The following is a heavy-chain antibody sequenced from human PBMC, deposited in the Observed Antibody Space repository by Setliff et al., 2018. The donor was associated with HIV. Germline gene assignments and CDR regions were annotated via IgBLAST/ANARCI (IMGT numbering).Heavy chain of an antibody. CDR3: ARRTYSPGPFWYFDI. J-gene: IGHJ2*01. Sequence: SETLSLTCAVYGGSFSGYYWSWIRQPPGKGLEWIGYIYYSGSSSYKPSLKSRVTMSIDTPRNQFSLRLSSVTAADTAVYYCARRTYSPGPFWYFDIWGRGTLVTVPQ. CDR1: GGSFSGYY. D-gene: IGHD5-18*01. CDR2: IYYSGSS. V-gene: IGHV4-34*10.